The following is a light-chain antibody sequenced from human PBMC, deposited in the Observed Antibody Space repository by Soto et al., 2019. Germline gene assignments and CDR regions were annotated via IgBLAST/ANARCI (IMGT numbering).Light chain of an antibody. Sequence: EMVLTQSQGTLSLSPAQGATLSFRASQSVNSNYLAWHQQKPGQAPRLLIYGVSSRATGIPDRFSGSGSGTDFTLTISRLEPEDFAVYYCQQYGNSGVTFGPGTKVDIK. J-gene: IGKJ3*01. CDR1: QSVNSNY. CDR2: GVS. CDR3: QQYGNSGVT. V-gene: IGKV3-20*01.